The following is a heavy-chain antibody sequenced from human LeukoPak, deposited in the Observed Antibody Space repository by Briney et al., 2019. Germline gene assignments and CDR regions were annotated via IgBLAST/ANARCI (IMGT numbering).Heavy chain of an antibody. V-gene: IGHV4-34*01. J-gene: IGHJ4*02. Sequence: PSETLSLTCGVYGGSFSGYYWSWIRQPPGKGLEWIGEINHSGSTNYNPSLKSRVTISVDTSKNQFSLKLSSVTAADTAVYYCARGFGYSSSPFGYWGQGTLVTVSS. CDR2: INHSGST. CDR3: ARGFGYSSSPFGY. CDR1: GGSFSGYY. D-gene: IGHD6-19*01.